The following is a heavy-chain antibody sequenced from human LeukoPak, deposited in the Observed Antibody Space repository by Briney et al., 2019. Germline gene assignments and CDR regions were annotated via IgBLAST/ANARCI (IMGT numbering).Heavy chain of an antibody. CDR2: IYYTGGT. CDR1: GSSITSSSYY. D-gene: IGHD6-13*01. V-gene: IGHV4-39*07. J-gene: IGHJ3*02. Sequence: SETLSLTCSVSGSSITSSSYYWGWIRQPPEKGLEWIGSIYYTGGTYYSPSLKSRVTTSVDTSKNQFSLKLSSATAADTAVYYCARPFAQSIAAASGGRDAFDIWGQGTMVTVSS. CDR3: ARPFAQSIAAASGGRDAFDI.